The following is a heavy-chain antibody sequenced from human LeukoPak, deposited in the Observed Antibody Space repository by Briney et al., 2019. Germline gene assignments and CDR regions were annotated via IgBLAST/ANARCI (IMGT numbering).Heavy chain of an antibody. J-gene: IGHJ4*01. CDR2: ISSSSSTM. CDR1: GFTFSNYD. D-gene: IGHD1-26*01. Sequence: GGSLRLSNTASGFTFSNYDMNWVRQTPGKGLEWISYISSSSSTMYYADSVDGLFTISRENAKKSLYLQMNSLRAEDTAVYYSASPQWSGSNYFDNWGHGTLVTVSS. V-gene: IGHV3-48*01. CDR3: ASPQWSGSNYFDN.